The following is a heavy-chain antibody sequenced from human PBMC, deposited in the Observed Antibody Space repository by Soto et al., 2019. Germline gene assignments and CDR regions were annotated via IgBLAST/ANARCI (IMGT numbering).Heavy chain of an antibody. CDR1: GGSISSGGYY. J-gene: IGHJ4*02. CDR3: ARVPAAGGWFEFVYYFDY. Sequence: SETLSLTCTVSGGSISSGGYYWSWIRQHPGKGLEWIGYIYYSGSTYYNPSLKSRVTISVDTSKNQFSLKLSSVTAADTAVYYCARVPAAGGWFEFVYYFDYWGQGTLVTVSS. V-gene: IGHV4-31*03. D-gene: IGHD3-10*01. CDR2: IYYSGST.